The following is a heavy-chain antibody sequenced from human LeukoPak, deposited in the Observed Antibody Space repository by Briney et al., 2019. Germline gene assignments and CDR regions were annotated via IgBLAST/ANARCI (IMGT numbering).Heavy chain of an antibody. D-gene: IGHD6-13*01. Sequence: SSEILSLTCTVSGGSINSYYWSWIRQPPGKGLEWIGYIYYSGSTNYNPSLKSRVTISVDTSKNQFSLKLSSVTAADTAVYYCARGRSRVAAPGFDPWGQGTLVTVSS. CDR3: ARGRSRVAAPGFDP. V-gene: IGHV4-59*12. CDR1: GGSINSYY. J-gene: IGHJ5*02. CDR2: IYYSGST.